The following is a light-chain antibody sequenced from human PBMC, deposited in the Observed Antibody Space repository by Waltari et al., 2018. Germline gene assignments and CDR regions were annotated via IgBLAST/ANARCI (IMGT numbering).Light chain of an antibody. CDR2: WAS. CDR1: PSLIYSSNNRNY. Sequence: DIVMTQSPDSLAVSLGERATVNCKSSPSLIYSSNNRNYLAWYQQKPGQAPKLLISWASTREAGVPDRFSGSGSGTEFTLTISSLQAEDVAVYYCQQYIRTLPTFGQGTKVEIK. CDR3: QQYIRTLPT. J-gene: IGKJ1*01. V-gene: IGKV4-1*01.